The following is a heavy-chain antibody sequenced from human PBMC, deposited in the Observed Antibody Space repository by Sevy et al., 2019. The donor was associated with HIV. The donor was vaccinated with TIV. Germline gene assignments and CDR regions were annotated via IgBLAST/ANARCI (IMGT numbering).Heavy chain of an antibody. CDR2: RVSKINGGIV. D-gene: IGHD3-16*01. V-gene: IGHV3-15*04. Sequence: GGSLRLSCAASGFTFNSAYMNWVRRAPGKGLEWVGRRVSKINGGIVNYAAPVKGRFIISRDDSKNTLFLQMNTLRIEDTAMYYCTTILGGSTGSWGQGTLVTVSS. CDR1: GFTFNSAY. CDR3: TTILGGSTGS. J-gene: IGHJ5*02.